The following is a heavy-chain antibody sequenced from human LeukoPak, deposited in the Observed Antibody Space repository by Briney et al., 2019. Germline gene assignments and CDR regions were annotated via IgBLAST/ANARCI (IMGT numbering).Heavy chain of an antibody. V-gene: IGHV4-34*01. CDR3: ARGLGPAYYYGSGSPRQFDY. Sequence: SETLSLTCTVSGGSFSGYYWSWIRQPPGKGLEWIGEINHSGSTNYNPSLKSRVTISVDTSKNQFSLKLSSVTAADTAVYYCARGLGPAYYYGSGSPRQFDYWGQGTLVTVSS. J-gene: IGHJ4*02. CDR1: GGSFSGYY. D-gene: IGHD3-10*01. CDR2: INHSGST.